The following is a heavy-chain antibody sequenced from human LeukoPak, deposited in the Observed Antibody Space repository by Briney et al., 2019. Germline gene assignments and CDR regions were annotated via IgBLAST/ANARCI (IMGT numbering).Heavy chain of an antibody. CDR2: INHSGST. D-gene: IGHD3-22*01. Sequence: SGTLSLTCAVYGGSFSGYYWSWIRQPPGKGLEWIGEINHSGSTNYNPSLKSRVTISVDTSKNQFSLKLSSVTAADTAVYYCARGIFSGYYYVTWGQGTLVTVSS. J-gene: IGHJ5*02. V-gene: IGHV4-34*01. CDR1: GGSFSGYY. CDR3: ARGIFSGYYYVT.